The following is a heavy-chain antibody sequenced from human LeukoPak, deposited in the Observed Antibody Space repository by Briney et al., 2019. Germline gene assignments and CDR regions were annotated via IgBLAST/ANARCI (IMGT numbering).Heavy chain of an antibody. J-gene: IGHJ6*02. CDR1: GFTFSSYV. Sequence: GGSLRLSCAASGFTFSSYVMTWVRQAPGKGLEWVSLISWDGGSTYYADSVKGRFTISRDNSKNSLYLQMNSLRTEDTALYYCAKDPGEGMDVWGQGTTVTVSS. V-gene: IGHV3-43*02. D-gene: IGHD3-10*01. CDR2: ISWDGGST. CDR3: AKDPGEGMDV.